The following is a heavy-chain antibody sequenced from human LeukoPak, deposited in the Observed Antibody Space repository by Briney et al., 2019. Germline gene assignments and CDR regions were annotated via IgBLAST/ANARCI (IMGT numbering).Heavy chain of an antibody. Sequence: PGGSLRLSCAASGFTFRSYSMNWVRQAPGKGLEWVSSISTRRSYIYYADSVKGRFTISRDNAKNSLYLQMNSLRAEDTAVYYCAKDEYSGSYFYFQHWGQGTLVTVSS. CDR1: GFTFRSYS. V-gene: IGHV3-21*04. D-gene: IGHD1-26*01. CDR3: AKDEYSGSYFYFQH. CDR2: ISTRRSYI. J-gene: IGHJ1*01.